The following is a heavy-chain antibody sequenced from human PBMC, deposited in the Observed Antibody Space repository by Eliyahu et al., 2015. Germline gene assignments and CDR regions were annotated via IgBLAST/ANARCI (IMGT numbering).Heavy chain of an antibody. D-gene: IGHD3-10*02. J-gene: IGHJ6*02. V-gene: IGHV3-9*01. Sequence: EVQLVESGGGLVQPGRSLRLSXAVSGFTFHDYAMHWVSGITSDTFSIGYADSVKGRFTISRDNAKDTLYLHMNSLRVEDTALYYCVKDRGTPMSGIHYYGMDVWGQGTAVTVSS. CDR3: VKDRGTPMSGIHYYGMDV. CDR1: GFTFHDYA. CDR2: ITSDTFSI.